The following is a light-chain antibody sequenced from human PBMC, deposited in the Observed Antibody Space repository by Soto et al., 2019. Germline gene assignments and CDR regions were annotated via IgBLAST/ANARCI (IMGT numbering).Light chain of an antibody. CDR1: SSDVGDYNY. CDR3: SSYTSSSTYV. CDR2: EVS. J-gene: IGLJ1*01. Sequence: QSALTQPRSVSGSPGQSVTISCTGTSSDVGDYNYVSWYQQHPGKAPKLMIYEVSNRPSGVSNRFSGSKSGNTASLTISGLQAEDEADYYCSSYTSSSTYVFGTGTKVTVL. V-gene: IGLV2-14*01.